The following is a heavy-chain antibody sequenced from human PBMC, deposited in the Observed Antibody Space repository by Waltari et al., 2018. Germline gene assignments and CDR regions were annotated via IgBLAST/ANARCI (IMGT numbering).Heavy chain of an antibody. CDR3: ARVGPTISSSY. CDR2: ISYFGKT. CDR1: GGFVNSDSYY. D-gene: IGHD3-3*01. J-gene: IGHJ4*02. Sequence: QLQLQESGPGLVKPSETLSLTCTVAGGFVNSDSYYWGWIRQPPGKGLEWIGSISYFGKTYHNPSLKSRVTISVDTSKNQFSLSLSSVTAADTAVYFCARVGPTISSSYWGQGTLVTVSS. V-gene: IGHV4-39*07.